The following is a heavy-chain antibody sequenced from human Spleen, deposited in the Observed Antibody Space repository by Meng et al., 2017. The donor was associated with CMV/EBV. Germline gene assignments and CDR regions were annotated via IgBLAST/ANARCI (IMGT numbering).Heavy chain of an antibody. V-gene: IGHV3-66*02. CDR3: ARDGVLGNTIEYSY. D-gene: IGHD3-3*01. CDR1: GFTVSSNY. CDR2: IYSGGST. J-gene: IGHJ4*02. Sequence: GESLKISCAASGFTVSSNYMSWVRQAPGKGLEWVSVIYSGGSTYYADSVKGRFTISRDNSKNTLYLQMNSLRAEDTAVYYCARDGVLGNTIEYSYWGQGTLVTVSS.